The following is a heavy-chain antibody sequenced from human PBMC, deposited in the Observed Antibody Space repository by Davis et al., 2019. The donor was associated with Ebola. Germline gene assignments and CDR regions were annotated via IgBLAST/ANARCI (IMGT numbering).Heavy chain of an antibody. Sequence: PSETLSLTCTVSGGSISSYYWSWIRQPPGKGLEWIGYIYYSGSTNYNPSLKSRVTISVDTSKNQFSLKLSSVTAADTAVYYCARGWARLLWEGAFDIWGQGTMVTVSS. V-gene: IGHV4-59*01. CDR1: GGSISSYY. D-gene: IGHD3-10*01. CDR3: ARGWARLLWEGAFDI. J-gene: IGHJ3*02. CDR2: IYYSGST.